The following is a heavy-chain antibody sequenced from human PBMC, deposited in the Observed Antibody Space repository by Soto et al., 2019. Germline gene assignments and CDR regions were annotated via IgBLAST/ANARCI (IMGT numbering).Heavy chain of an antibody. Sequence: GASVKVSCKASVGTFSSYTISWVRQAPGQGIEWMGRIIPILGIANYAQKFQGRVTITADKSTSTAYMELSSLRSEDTAVYYCARWLETRPDHYEVDYWGPGTLVTVSS. CDR3: ARWLETRPDHYEVDY. D-gene: IGHD4-17*01. CDR2: IIPILGIA. J-gene: IGHJ4*02. CDR1: VGTFSSYT. V-gene: IGHV1-69*02.